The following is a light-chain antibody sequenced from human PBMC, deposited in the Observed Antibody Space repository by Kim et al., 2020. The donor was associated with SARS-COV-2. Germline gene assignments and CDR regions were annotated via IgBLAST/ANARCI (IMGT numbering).Light chain of an antibody. J-gene: IGKJ5*01. CDR3: QQYANWRA. CDR1: QSSSSS. Sequence: SPGESAPHSCEASQSSSSSLDWYQQKPGQAPRGLIYGASARATGIPARFSGSGSGTEFTRTISNLQSEDFAVYYCQQYANWRACGEGTRLEIK. CDR2: GAS. V-gene: IGKV3-15*01.